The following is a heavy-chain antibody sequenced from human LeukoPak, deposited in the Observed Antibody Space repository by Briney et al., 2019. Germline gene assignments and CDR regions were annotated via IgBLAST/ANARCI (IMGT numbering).Heavy chain of an antibody. CDR1: GFTFSSCG. CDR3: AKEGRSGWYSGY. CDR2: ISYDGSNK. J-gene: IGHJ4*02. Sequence: GGSLRLSCAASGFTFSSCGMHWVREAPGKGLEWVAVISYDGSNKYYADSVKGRFTISRDNSKNTLYLQMNSLRAEDTAVYYCAKEGRSGWYSGYWGQGTLVTVSS. D-gene: IGHD6-19*01. V-gene: IGHV3-30*18.